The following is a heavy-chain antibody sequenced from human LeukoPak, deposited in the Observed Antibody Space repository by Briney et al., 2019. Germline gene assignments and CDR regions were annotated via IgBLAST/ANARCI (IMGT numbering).Heavy chain of an antibody. CDR1: GFTFSSYA. Sequence: PGGSLRLSCAASGFTFSSYAMHWVRQAPGKGLEWVAVISYDGSDKYYADSVKGRFTIPRDNSKNTLYLQMNSLRVEDTAVYYCARDTAWYTAHYYMDVWGKGTTVTVSS. V-gene: IGHV3-30-3*01. CDR2: ISYDGSDK. D-gene: IGHD2-8*01. CDR3: ARDTAWYTAHYYMDV. J-gene: IGHJ6*03.